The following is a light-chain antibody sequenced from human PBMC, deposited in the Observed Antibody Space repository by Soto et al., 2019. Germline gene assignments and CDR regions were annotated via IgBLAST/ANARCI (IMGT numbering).Light chain of an antibody. CDR2: EVS. V-gene: IGLV2-14*01. CDR3: SSYAGGTTSYVV. CDR1: SSDVGAYNY. Sequence: QSALTQPASVSGSPGQSITISCTGTSSDVGAYNYVSWYQQHPGKAPKVMIYEVSNRPSGVSNRFSASKSGNTASLTISGLQAEDEADYYCSSYAGGTTSYVVFGRGTKVTVL. J-gene: IGLJ2*01.